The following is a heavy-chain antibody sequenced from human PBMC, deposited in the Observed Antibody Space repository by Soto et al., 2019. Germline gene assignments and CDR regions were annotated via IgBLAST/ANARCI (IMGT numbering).Heavy chain of an antibody. Sequence: SGPTLVNPTPPLTLTCTFSGFSLSTSGMRVSWIRQPPGKALEWLARIDWDDDKFYSTSLKTRLTISKDTSKNQVVLTMTNMDPVDTATYYCARINYYDSSGYYSGDAFDIWGQGTMVTVSS. J-gene: IGHJ3*02. CDR1: GFSLSTSGMR. D-gene: IGHD3-22*01. CDR3: ARINYYDSSGYYSGDAFDI. V-gene: IGHV2-70*04. CDR2: IDWDDDK.